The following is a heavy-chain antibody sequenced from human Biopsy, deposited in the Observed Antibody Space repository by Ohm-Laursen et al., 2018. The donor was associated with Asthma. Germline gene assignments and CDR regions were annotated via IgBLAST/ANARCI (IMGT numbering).Heavy chain of an antibody. J-gene: IGHJ4*02. CDR1: GFTFSNYA. CDR2: ITGSGGFT. D-gene: IGHD3-22*01. Sequence: SLRLSCTASGFTFSNYAMSWVRQAPGKGLEWVSSITGSGGFTYYADSVKGRFTISGDYSKNTLYPQMHSLRAEDTAVYYCARGDSSNWSHYYFDYWGQGTLVTVSS. CDR3: ARGDSSNWSHYYFDY. V-gene: IGHV3-23*01.